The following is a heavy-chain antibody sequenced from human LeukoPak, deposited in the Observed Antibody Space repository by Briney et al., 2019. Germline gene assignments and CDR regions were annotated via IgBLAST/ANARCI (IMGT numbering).Heavy chain of an antibody. D-gene: IGHD5-12*01. Sequence: PGGSLRLSCAASGFTFSSYGMHWVRQAPGKGLEWVAFIRYDGSNKYYADSVKGRFTISRDNSKNTLYLQMNSLRAEDTAVYYCAKDLGQLSMVATDPFDYWGQGTLVTVSS. J-gene: IGHJ4*02. CDR2: IRYDGSNK. CDR3: AKDLGQLSMVATDPFDY. CDR1: GFTFSSYG. V-gene: IGHV3-30*02.